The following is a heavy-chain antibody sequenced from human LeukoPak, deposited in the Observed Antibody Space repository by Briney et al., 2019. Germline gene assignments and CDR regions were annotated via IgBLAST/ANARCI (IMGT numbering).Heavy chain of an antibody. CDR1: GITFTNLV. V-gene: IGHV3-23*01. D-gene: IGHD3-3*01. CDR3: AKAGLRFLEWLFQYYYMDV. CDR2: ISGSGGST. Sequence: PGGSLRLSCAASGITFTNLVMTWVRQAPGKGLEWVSAISGSGGSTYYADSVKGRFTISRDNSKNTLYLQMNSLRAEDTAVYYCAKAGLRFLEWLFQYYYMDVWGKGTTVTVSS. J-gene: IGHJ6*03.